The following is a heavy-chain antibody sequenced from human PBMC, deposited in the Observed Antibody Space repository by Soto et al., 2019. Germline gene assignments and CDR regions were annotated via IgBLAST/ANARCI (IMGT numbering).Heavy chain of an antibody. J-gene: IGHJ6*02. CDR1: GGSISTDGYY. V-gene: IGHV4-31*03. CDR3: ARAAPSPISSYGMDV. CDR2: IYHSGTT. D-gene: IGHD6-6*01. Sequence: SETLSLTCSVSGGSISTDGYYWSWIRQLPGKGLEWIGYIYHSGTTYHNPSLKSRLSMSVDTSKNQFSLNLNSVTAADTAVYYCARAAPSPISSYGMDVWGQGTTVTVSS.